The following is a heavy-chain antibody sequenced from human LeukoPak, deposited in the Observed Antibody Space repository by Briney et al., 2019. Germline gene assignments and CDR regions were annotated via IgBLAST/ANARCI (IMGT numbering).Heavy chain of an antibody. CDR3: ARAGSLWFGESKFDY. J-gene: IGHJ4*02. CDR1: GFTFSSYT. D-gene: IGHD3-10*01. CDR2: ITTSDGNT. Sequence: GGSLRLSCAASGFTFSSYTMSWVRQAPGKGLEWVSTITTSDGNTYYADSVKGRFTVSRDNAKNSLYLQMNSLRAEDTAIYYCARAGSLWFGESKFDYWGQGTLVTVSS. V-gene: IGHV3-23*01.